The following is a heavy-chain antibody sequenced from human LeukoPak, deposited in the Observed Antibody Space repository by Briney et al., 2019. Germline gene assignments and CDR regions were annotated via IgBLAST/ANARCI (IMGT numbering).Heavy chain of an antibody. D-gene: IGHD3-22*01. Sequence: PSETLSLTCAVSGYSFTSVYWGGWIRQTPGGGLEWIGRFHHSGLTSSHPSLKIRVSISVDTSKNHSSLRLYSVTAGDTAVYYCARVGGNDSTGHYSVDYWGQGTLVTVSS. V-gene: IGHV4-38-2*01. CDR3: ARVGGNDSTGHYSVDY. CDR1: GYSFTSVYW. CDR2: FHHSGLT. J-gene: IGHJ4*02.